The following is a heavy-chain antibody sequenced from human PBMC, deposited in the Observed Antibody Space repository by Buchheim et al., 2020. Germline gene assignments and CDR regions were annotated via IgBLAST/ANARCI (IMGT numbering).Heavy chain of an antibody. D-gene: IGHD2-2*01. CDR2: INHSGST. CDR3: ARGGYGDIVVVPAAMNFDY. CDR1: GGSFSGSY. Sequence: QVQLQQWGAGLLKPSETLSLTCAVYGGSFSGSYWSWIRQPPGKGLEWIGEINHSGSTNYNPSLKSRVTISVDTSKNQFSLKLSSVTAADTAVYYCARGGYGDIVVVPAAMNFDYWGQGTL. J-gene: IGHJ4*02. V-gene: IGHV4-34*01.